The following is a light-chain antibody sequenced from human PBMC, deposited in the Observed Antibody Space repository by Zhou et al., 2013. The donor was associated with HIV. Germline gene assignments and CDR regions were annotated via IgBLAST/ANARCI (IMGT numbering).Light chain of an antibody. CDR3: QQSYSTPYT. J-gene: IGKJ2*01. Sequence: DIQMTQSPSSLSASVGDRVTITCRASQSISSYLNWYQQKPGKVPHLLIYGTSFLQTGVPSRFSGSGSGTDFTLTISSLQPEDFATYHCQQSYSTPYTFGQGTKLEI. CDR2: GTS. CDR1: QSISSY. V-gene: IGKV1-39*01.